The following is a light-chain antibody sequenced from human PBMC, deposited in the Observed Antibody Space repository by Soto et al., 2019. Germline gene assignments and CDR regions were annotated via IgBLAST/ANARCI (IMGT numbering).Light chain of an antibody. J-gene: IGLJ3*02. CDR2: GSY. V-gene: IGLV1-40*01. Sequence: QSALTQPPSVSGAPGQRVTISCTGSSSNIGAGYDVHWYQQLPGTAPKLLIYGSYNRPSGVPDRFSGSKSGTSASLDITGLQAEDEADYYCQSYDSSLSGWVFGGGTQLTVL. CDR3: QSYDSSLSGWV. CDR1: SSNIGAGYD.